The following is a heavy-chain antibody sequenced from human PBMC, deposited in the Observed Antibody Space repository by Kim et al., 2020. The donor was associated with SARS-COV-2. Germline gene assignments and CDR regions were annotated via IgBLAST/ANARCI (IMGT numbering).Heavy chain of an antibody. CDR2: IDPSDSST. Sequence: GESLKISCKGSGYTFINYWMNWVRHTPGKGLEWIGKIDPSDSSTHYSPSFQGHVTLSVDASINTAYLEWSGLKAPDTATYYCASMGMIIEGSGDYWGQGTQVTVSA. J-gene: IGHJ4*02. D-gene: IGHD3-22*01. V-gene: IGHV5-10-1*01. CDR1: GYTFINYW. CDR3: ASMGMIIEGSGDY.